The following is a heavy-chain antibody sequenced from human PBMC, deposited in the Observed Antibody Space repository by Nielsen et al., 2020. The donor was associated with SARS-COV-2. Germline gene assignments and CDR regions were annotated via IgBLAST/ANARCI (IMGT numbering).Heavy chain of an antibody. Sequence: GESLKISCAASGFTFSDSSMNWVRQASGKGLEWLGRIRSKANDYATEYPASVKGRFIISRDDSKNTAYLLMNSLKIDDTAVYYCARVNPTSGSWFDACDIWGQGTPVTVSS. CDR2: IRSKANDYAT. J-gene: IGHJ3*02. D-gene: IGHD1-26*01. V-gene: IGHV3-73*01. CDR3: ARVNPTSGSWFDACDI. CDR1: GFTFSDSS.